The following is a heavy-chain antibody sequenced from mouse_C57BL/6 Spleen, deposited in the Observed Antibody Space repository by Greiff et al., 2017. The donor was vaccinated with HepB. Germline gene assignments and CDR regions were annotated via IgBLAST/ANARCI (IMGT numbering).Heavy chain of an antibody. CDR2: IYPRDGST. CDR3: ARSSLLLRSAWFAY. J-gene: IGHJ3*01. D-gene: IGHD1-1*01. V-gene: IGHV1-85*01. Sequence: VKLVESGPELVKPGASVKLSCKASGYTFTSYDINWVKQRPGQGLEWIGWIYPRDGSTKYNEKFKGKATLTVDTSSSTAYMELHSLTSEDSAVYFCARSSLLLRSAWFAYWGQGTLVTVSA. CDR1: GYTFTSYD.